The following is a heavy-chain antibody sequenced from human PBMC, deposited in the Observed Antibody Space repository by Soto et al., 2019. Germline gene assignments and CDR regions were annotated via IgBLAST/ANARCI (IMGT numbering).Heavy chain of an antibody. D-gene: IGHD6-19*01. V-gene: IGHV3-23*01. J-gene: IGHJ1*01. CDR2: ISGSGGST. Sequence: GGSLRLSCACSGLTFSSYAMTLVRQAPGKGLEWVSTISGSGGSTSYADSVKGRFTISRDNSKNTLYLQMNSLRAEDTALYYCAKPEGGFSSDWLRGDFYHWGQGTLVTVSS. CDR3: AKPEGGFSSDWLRGDFYH. CDR1: GLTFSSYA.